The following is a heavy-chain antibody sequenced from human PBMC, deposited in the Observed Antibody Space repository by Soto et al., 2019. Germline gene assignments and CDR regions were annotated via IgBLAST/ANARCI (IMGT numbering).Heavy chain of an antibody. CDR1: GYSFTSYG. Sequence: QVQLVQSGAEVKKPGASVKVSCKASGYSFTSYGISWVRQAPGQGLEWMGWISANNGDTNYAQKLQGRVTMTTDTSTSTAYMELRSLRSDDTAVYYCARDRSAVTIDWFDPWGQGTLVTVSS. CDR2: ISANNGDT. V-gene: IGHV1-18*01. J-gene: IGHJ5*02. CDR3: ARDRSAVTIDWFDP. D-gene: IGHD4-17*01.